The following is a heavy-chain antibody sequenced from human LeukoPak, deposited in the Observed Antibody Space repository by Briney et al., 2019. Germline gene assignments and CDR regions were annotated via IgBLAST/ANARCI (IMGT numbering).Heavy chain of an antibody. CDR3: ARDFEAAAVFDY. J-gene: IGHJ4*02. D-gene: IGHD6-13*01. V-gene: IGHV1-2*02. CDR1: GYTFTGYY. Sequence: ASVKVSCKASGYTFTGYYMHWVRQAPGQGLEWMGWINPNSGGTNYAQKFQGRVTMTRDTSISTAYMELSRLRSDHTAVYYCARDFEAAAVFDYWGQGTLVTVSS. CDR2: INPNSGGT.